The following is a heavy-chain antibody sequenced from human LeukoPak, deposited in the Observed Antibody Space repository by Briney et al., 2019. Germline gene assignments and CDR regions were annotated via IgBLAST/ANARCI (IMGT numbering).Heavy chain of an antibody. V-gene: IGHV3-23*01. CDR2: ISGSGGST. CDR3: AKDSYPGIAVAGVMYYFDY. CDR1: GFTFSSYA. Sequence: GSLSLSCAASGFTFSSYAMSWVRPAPGKGLEWVSAISGSGGSTYYADSVKGRFTISRDNSKNTLYLQMNSLRAEDTAVYYCAKDSYPGIAVAGVMYYFDYWGQGTLVTVSS. J-gene: IGHJ4*02. D-gene: IGHD6-19*01.